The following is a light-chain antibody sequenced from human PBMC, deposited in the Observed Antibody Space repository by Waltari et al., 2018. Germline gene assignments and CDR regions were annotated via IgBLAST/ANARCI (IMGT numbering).Light chain of an antibody. Sequence: QSALTQPASVSGSPGQSITISCTAVNSNVDIIHLVSWYQPHQGRNPRLLIYEISQRPSGISNLVSGSNSGNTASLTISGLQPEDESDYFCCSFAGYGIYVFGSGTQVSVL. CDR1: NSNVDIIHL. J-gene: IGLJ1*01. CDR3: CSFAGYGIYV. V-gene: IGLV2-23*02. CDR2: EIS.